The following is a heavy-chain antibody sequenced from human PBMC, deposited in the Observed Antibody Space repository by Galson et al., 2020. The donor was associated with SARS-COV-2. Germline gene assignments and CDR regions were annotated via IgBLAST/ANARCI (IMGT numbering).Heavy chain of an antibody. V-gene: IGHV4-38-2*01. CDR1: GYSVSTTNY. Sequence: SETLSLTCAVSGYSVSTTNYSGWVRLAPGKGPEWIGSIYPNGGTYSNPSLESRVTISVDTSRHQFSLTLASVTAADTAFYYCARQGVNMIVLVTVPGWFFDLWGRGTLVTVSS. J-gene: IGHJ2*01. CDR2: IYPNGGT. D-gene: IGHD2-21*02. CDR3: ARQGVNMIVLVTVPGWFFDL.